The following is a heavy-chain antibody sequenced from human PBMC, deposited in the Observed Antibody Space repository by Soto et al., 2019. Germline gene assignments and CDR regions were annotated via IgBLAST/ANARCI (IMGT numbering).Heavy chain of an antibody. Sequence: QVQLQESGPGLVKPSQTLSLSCTVSGASISSGGHYWSWIRQHPGKGLEWIGYISHSGGTYYSPSLKSRVTISVDTSKSQFSLKLTSVTAADTAVYYCSSTYSNFEEDYYYYYGMDVWGPGTTVTVSS. J-gene: IGHJ6*02. CDR1: GASISSGGHY. D-gene: IGHD4-4*01. CDR3: SSTYSNFEEDYYYYYGMDV. V-gene: IGHV4-31*03. CDR2: ISHSGGT.